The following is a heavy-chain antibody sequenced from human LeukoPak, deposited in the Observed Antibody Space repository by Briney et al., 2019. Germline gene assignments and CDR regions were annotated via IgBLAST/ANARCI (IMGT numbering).Heavy chain of an antibody. CDR3: ARHLVGGYCSSTSCYRGDKRWYYFDY. CDR1: GGSFSGYY. D-gene: IGHD2-2*01. J-gene: IGHJ4*02. CDR2: INHSGST. Sequence: PSETLSLTCAVYGGSFSGYYWSWIRQPPGKGLEWIGEINHSGSTNYNPSLKSRVTISVDTSKNQFSLKLSSVTAADTAVYYCARHLVGGYCSSTSCYRGDKRWYYFDYWGQGTLVTVSS. V-gene: IGHV4-34*01.